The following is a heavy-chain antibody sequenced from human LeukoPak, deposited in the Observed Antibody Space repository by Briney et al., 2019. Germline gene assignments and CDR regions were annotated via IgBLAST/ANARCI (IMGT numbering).Heavy chain of an antibody. J-gene: IGHJ4*02. Sequence: SETLSLTCTVSGGSISSYYWSWIRQPPGKGLEWIGYIYYSGSTNYNPSLKSRVTISVDTSKNQFSLKLSSVTAADTAVYYCARSIRLGGFDYWGQGTLVTVSS. CDR1: GGSISSYY. D-gene: IGHD3-16*01. CDR3: ARSIRLGGFDY. V-gene: IGHV4-59*01. CDR2: IYYSGST.